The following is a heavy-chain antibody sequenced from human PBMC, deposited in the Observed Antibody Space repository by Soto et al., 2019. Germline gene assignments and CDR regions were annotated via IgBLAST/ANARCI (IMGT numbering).Heavy chain of an antibody. D-gene: IGHD2-15*01. CDR3: ASRVGYCSGGSCYAVFYY. Sequence: QVQLVQSGAEVKKPGSSVKVSCKASGGTFSSYAISWVRQAPGQGLEWMGGIIPIFGTANYAQKFQGRVRITADESTSTAYMELSSLRSEDTAVYYCASRVGYCSGGSCYAVFYYWGQGTLVTVSS. CDR2: IIPIFGTA. J-gene: IGHJ4*02. CDR1: GGTFSSYA. V-gene: IGHV1-69*12.